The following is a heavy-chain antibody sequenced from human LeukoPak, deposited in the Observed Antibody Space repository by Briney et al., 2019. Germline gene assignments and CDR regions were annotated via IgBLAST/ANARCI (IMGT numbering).Heavy chain of an antibody. V-gene: IGHV4-34*01. Sequence: SETLSLTCAVYGGSFSGYYWSWIRQPPGKGLEWIGEINHSGSTNYNPSLKSRVTISVDTSKNQFSLKLSSVTAADTAVYYCARRIAAAATNYFDYWGQGTLVTVSS. D-gene: IGHD6-13*01. CDR1: GGSFSGYY. CDR3: ARRIAAAATNYFDY. J-gene: IGHJ4*02. CDR2: INHSGST.